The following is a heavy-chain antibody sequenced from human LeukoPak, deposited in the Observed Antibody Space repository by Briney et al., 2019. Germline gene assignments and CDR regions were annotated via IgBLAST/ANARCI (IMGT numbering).Heavy chain of an antibody. CDR2: ISYDGSNK. Sequence: GGSLRLSCAASGFTFSSYGMHWVRQAPGKGLEWVAVISYDGSNKYYADSVKGRFTISRDNSKNTLYLQMNSLRAEDTAVYYCARDRAGYSSSREFDYWGQGTLVTVSS. D-gene: IGHD6-13*01. CDR1: GFTFSSYG. CDR3: ARDRAGYSSSREFDY. V-gene: IGHV3-30*03. J-gene: IGHJ4*02.